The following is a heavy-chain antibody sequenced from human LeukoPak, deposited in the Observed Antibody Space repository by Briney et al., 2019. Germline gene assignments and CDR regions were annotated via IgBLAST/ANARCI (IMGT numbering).Heavy chain of an antibody. CDR1: GFTFSSYG. CDR2: ISYGGSNK. V-gene: IGHV3-30*18. D-gene: IGHD6-6*01. CDR3: AKDSRVGGGRSIAALVYYYGMDV. J-gene: IGHJ6*02. Sequence: PGGSLRLSCAASGFTFSSYGMHWVRQAPGKGLEWVAVISYGGSNKYYADSVKGRFTISRDNSKNTLYLQMNSLRAEDTAVYYCAKDSRVGGGRSIAALVYYYGMDVWGQGTTVTVSS.